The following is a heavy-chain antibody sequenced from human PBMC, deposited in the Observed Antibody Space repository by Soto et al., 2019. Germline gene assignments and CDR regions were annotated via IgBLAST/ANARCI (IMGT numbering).Heavy chain of an antibody. CDR3: ARDWAAAGPLDY. CDR1: GYTFTSYG. Sequence: QVQLVQSGAEVKKPGASVKVSCKASGYTFTSYGISWVRQAPGQGLEWMGWISDYNGNTNYAQKLQGRVTMTTDTSTSTAYMEQRSLRADNTAVYFCARDWAAAGPLDYWGQGTLVTVSS. V-gene: IGHV1-18*01. D-gene: IGHD6-13*01. CDR2: ISDYNGNT. J-gene: IGHJ4*02.